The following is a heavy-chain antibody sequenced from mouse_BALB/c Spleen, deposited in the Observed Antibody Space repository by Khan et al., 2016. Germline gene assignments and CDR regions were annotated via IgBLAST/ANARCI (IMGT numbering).Heavy chain of an antibody. V-gene: IGHV9-3*02. CDR3: ARTARATFAY. D-gene: IGHD3-1*01. CDR2: IHTSTGEP. J-gene: IGHJ3*01. CDR1: GYTFTNYG. Sequence: QIQLVQSGPELKTPGETVKISCKASGYTFTNYGMNWVKQAPGKGLKWMGWIHTSTGEPTYAEEFKGRIAFSLETSASTAYLQLNNLKSEDTATYFCARTARATFAYWGQGTLVTVSA.